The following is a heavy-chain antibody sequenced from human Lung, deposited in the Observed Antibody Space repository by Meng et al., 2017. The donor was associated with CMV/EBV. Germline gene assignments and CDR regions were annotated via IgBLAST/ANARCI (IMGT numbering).Heavy chain of an antibody. CDR3: ARDRPYCSSTSCYTPYYVMDA. CDR2: ISYDGRNK. J-gene: IGHJ6*02. Sequence: GESXKISCATSGFTFSSYAMHCVRQAPGKGLEWVAVISYDGRNKYYADSVKGRFTISRDDSKNTLYLQMNSLRDEDTAVYYCARDRPYCSSTSCYTPYYVMDAXGQGXTVTVSS. D-gene: IGHD2-2*02. CDR1: GFTFSSYA. V-gene: IGHV3-30*04.